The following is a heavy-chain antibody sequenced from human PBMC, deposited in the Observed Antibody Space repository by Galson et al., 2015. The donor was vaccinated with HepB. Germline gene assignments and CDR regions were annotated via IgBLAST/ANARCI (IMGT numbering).Heavy chain of an antibody. CDR3: AKDRALPYFIDAFDI. CDR2: ISGSGGST. CDR1: GFTFSSYA. V-gene: IGHV3-23*01. J-gene: IGHJ3*02. Sequence: SLRLSCAASGFTFSSYAMSWVRQAPGKGLEWVPAISGSGGSTYYADSVKGRFTISRDNSKNTLYLQMNSLRAEDTAVYYCAKDRALPYFIDAFDIWGQGTMVTVSS. D-gene: IGHD1-26*01.